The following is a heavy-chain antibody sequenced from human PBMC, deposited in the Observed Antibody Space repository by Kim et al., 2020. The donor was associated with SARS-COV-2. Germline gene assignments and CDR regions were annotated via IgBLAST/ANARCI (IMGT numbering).Heavy chain of an antibody. Sequence: GGSLRLSCVASGFTFSTSPMGWVLQAPGKGLEWVSRISWDGTRTYYADSVKGRVTMSSDKSKNMLYLHMNSLRVEDTAVYYCAKGVINSGFDYWGQGTQVTVS. V-gene: IGHV3-23*01. J-gene: IGHJ4*02. CDR3: AKGVINSGFDY. CDR2: ISWDGTRT. D-gene: IGHD1-26*01. CDR1: GFTFSTSP.